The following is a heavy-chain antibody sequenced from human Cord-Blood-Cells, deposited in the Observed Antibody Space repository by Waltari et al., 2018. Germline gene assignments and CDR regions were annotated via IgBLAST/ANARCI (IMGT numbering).Heavy chain of an antibody. J-gene: IGHJ6*02. V-gene: IGHV4-34*01. CDR3: ARGLITMVQGVMSYYGMDV. CDR2: INHSGST. Sequence: GLEWIGEINHSGSTNYNPSLKSRVTISVDTSKNQFSLKLSSVTAADTAVYYCARGLITMVQGVMSYYGMDVWGQGTTVTVSS. D-gene: IGHD3-10*01.